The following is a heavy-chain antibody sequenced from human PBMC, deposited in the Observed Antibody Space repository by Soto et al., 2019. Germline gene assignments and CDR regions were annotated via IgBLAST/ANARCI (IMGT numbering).Heavy chain of an antibody. CDR3: ARGSEYHGGNGY. V-gene: IGHV3-30*09. Sequence: GGSLRVSCAASGFTFSSYAMHWVRQAPGKGLEWVAVISYDGSNKYYADSVKGRFAISRDNSKNTLYLQMNSLRAEDTAVYYCARGSEYHGGNGYWGQGTLVTVSS. CDR2: ISYDGSNK. J-gene: IGHJ4*02. D-gene: IGHD2-15*01. CDR1: GFTFSSYA.